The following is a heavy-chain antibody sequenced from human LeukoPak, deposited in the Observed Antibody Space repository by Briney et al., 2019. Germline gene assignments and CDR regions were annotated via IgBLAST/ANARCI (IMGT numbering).Heavy chain of an antibody. CDR3: ATNRDCSGGSCYPYYYYYMDV. D-gene: IGHD2-15*01. CDR2: IIPIFGTA. J-gene: IGHJ6*03. CDR1: RGSFSSYA. Sequence: AVKVSCKASRGSFSSYAISWVRQAPGQGCEWMGRIIPIFGTANYAQKFQGRVTITTDESTSTAYMELSSMRAEDTAVYYCATNRDCSGGSCYPYYYYYMDVWGKGTTVTVSS. V-gene: IGHV1-69*05.